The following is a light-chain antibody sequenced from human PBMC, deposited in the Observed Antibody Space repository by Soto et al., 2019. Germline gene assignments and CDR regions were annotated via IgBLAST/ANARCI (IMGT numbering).Light chain of an antibody. CDR1: QSVRSTI. J-gene: IGKJ2*01. V-gene: IGKV3-20*01. CDR2: GAS. Sequence: VLPQSPDTRSLSPGDRATLSCRASQSVRSTILAWYQQKPGQSPRLLIYGASNRAAGIPERFSGSASGTEFTLTISRLEPDDSAVYYCQQYHDSPMNTFGQGTKLQIK. CDR3: QQYHDSPMNT.